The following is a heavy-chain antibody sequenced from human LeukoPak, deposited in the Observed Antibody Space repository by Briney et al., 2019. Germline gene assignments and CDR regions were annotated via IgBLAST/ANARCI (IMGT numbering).Heavy chain of an antibody. J-gene: IGHJ5*02. CDR2: ISSSSSYI. V-gene: IGHV3-21*01. D-gene: IGHD4-11*01. Sequence: GGSLRLSCAASGFTFSSYSMNWVRQAPGKGLEWVSSISSSSSYIYYADSVKGRFTISRDNAKNSLYLQMNSLRAEDTAVYYCARDATYSNPNWFDPWGQGTLVTVSS. CDR3: ARDATYSNPNWFDP. CDR1: GFTFSSYS.